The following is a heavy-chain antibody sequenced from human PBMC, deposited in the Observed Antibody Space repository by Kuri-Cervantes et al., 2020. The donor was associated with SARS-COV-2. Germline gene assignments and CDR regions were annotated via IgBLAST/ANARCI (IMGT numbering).Heavy chain of an antibody. CDR1: GGSISSTNYY. CDR2: IYYSGGT. D-gene: IGHD3-22*01. J-gene: IGHJ4*02. V-gene: IGHV4-39*01. CDR3: ARGGSSGTLYS. Sequence: GSLRLSCTVSGGSISSTNYYWGWIRQPPGKGLEWIGHIYYSGGTYYNPSLKSRVTISVDTSKNQFSLKLSSVTAADTAVYYCARGGSSGTLYSWGQGTLVTVSS.